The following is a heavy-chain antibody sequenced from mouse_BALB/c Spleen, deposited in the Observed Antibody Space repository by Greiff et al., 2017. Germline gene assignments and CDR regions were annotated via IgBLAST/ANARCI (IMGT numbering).Heavy chain of an antibody. D-gene: IGHD1-1*01. J-gene: IGHJ2*01. V-gene: IGHV3-6*02. CDR3: ARERFITTVVSYFDY. CDR2: ISYDGSN. Sequence: DVKLQESGPGLVKPSQSLSLTCSVTGYSITSGYYWNWIRQFPGNKLEWMGYISYDGSNNYNPSLKNRISITRDTSKNQFFLKLNSVTTEDTATYYCARERFITTVVSYFDYWGQGTTRTVSS. CDR1: GYSITSGYY.